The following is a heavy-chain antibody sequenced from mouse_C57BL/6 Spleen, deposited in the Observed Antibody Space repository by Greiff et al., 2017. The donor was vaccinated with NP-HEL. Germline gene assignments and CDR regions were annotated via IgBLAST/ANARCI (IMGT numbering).Heavy chain of an antibody. D-gene: IGHD4-1*01. J-gene: IGHJ2*01. CDR1: GYTFTDYY. CDR2: INPYNGGT. V-gene: IGHV1-19*01. CDR3: AREGELAGDY. Sequence: EVQLQQSGPVLVKPGASVKMSCKASGYTFTDYYMNWVKQSHGKSLEWIGVINPYNGGTSYNQKFKGKATLTVDKSSSTAYMELNSLTSEDSAVYYCAREGELAGDYWGQGTTLTVSS.